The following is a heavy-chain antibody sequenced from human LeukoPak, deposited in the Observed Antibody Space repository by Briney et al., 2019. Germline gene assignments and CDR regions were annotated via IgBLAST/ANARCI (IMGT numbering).Heavy chain of an antibody. CDR1: GFTFRNTW. CDR3: ARDQTGSLDY. Sequence: GGSLRLSCAVYGFTFRNTWMAWVRQTPGKGLEWVANINQDGRTKHYVDSVKGRFTISRDNAKNTLYLQMNSLRAKDTAKYSCARDQTGSLDYWGKGTLVTVSS. CDR2: INQDGRTK. D-gene: IGHD1-26*01. J-gene: IGHJ4*02. V-gene: IGHV3-7*01.